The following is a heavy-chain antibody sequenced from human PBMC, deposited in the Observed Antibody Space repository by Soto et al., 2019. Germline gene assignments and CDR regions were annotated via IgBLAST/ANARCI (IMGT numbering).Heavy chain of an antibody. Sequence: ESGGGVVQPGRSLRLSCAASGFTFSSYAMHWVRQAPGKGLEWVAVISYDGSNKYYADSVKGRFTISRDNSKNTLYLQMNSLRAEDTAVYYCARPRYYYGSVVFDYWGQGTLVTVSS. J-gene: IGHJ4*02. V-gene: IGHV3-30-3*01. CDR3: ARPRYYYGSVVFDY. CDR1: GFTFSSYA. CDR2: ISYDGSNK. D-gene: IGHD3-10*01.